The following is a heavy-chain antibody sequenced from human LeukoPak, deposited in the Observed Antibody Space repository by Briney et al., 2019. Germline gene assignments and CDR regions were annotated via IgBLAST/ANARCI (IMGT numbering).Heavy chain of an antibody. D-gene: IGHD6-19*01. J-gene: IGHJ4*02. CDR1: GGSISSYY. Sequence: SETLSLTCTVSGGSISSYYWSWIRQPPGKGLEWIGYTYYSGSTNYNPSLKSRVTISVDTSKNQFSLKLSSVTAADTAVYYCARYSSGWSQPYYFDYWGQGTLVTVSS. CDR2: TYYSGST. CDR3: ARYSSGWSQPYYFDY. V-gene: IGHV4-59*08.